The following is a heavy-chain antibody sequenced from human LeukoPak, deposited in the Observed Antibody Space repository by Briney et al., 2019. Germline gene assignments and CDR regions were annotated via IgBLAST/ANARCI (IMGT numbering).Heavy chain of an antibody. CDR1: VYTFTGYY. D-gene: IGHD6-13*01. V-gene: IGHV1-2*02. CDR2: INPNSGGT. CDR3: ARDQVAAAGGRPLDY. J-gene: IGHJ4*02. Sequence: ASVKVSCKASVYTFTGYYMHWVRQAPGQGLEWMGWINPNSGGTNYAQKFQGRVTMTRDTSISTAYMELSRLRSDDTAVYYCARDQVAAAGGRPLDYWGQGTLVTVSS.